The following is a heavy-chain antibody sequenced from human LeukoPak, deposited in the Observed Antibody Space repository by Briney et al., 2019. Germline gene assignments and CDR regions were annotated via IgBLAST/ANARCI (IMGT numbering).Heavy chain of an antibody. D-gene: IGHD3-22*01. J-gene: IGHJ4*02. CDR2: IRYDGSNK. CDR1: GFTFSSYV. V-gene: IGHV3-30*02. Sequence: WGSLRLSCAASGFTFSSYVMHRVRQAPGKGLEWVAFIRYDGSNKYYADSVKGRFTISRDNSKNTLYLQMNNLRAEDTAVYYCARDSGDYYDSSGYWKYWGQGTLVTVSS. CDR3: ARDSGDYYDSSGYWKY.